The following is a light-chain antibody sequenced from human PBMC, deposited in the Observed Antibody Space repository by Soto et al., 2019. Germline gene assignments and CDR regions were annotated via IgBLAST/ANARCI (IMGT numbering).Light chain of an antibody. Sequence: EIVLTQSPGTLSLSPGERGTLSCRASQSVSSGYFAWYQQKPGQAPRLLIYDASSRATGIPDRFGGSGSGTDFTLTISRLEPEDFAVYYCQQYGSSGTFGQGTKVDIK. CDR3: QQYGSSGT. J-gene: IGKJ1*01. V-gene: IGKV3-20*01. CDR2: DAS. CDR1: QSVSSGY.